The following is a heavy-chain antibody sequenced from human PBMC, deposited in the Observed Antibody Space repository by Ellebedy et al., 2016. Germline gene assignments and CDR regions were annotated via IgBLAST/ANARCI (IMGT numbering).Heavy chain of an antibody. CDR1: GFTFSSYG. V-gene: IGHV3-33*06. D-gene: IGHD4-11*01. J-gene: IGHJ4*02. CDR3: AKGPMTRFDS. CDR2: IWYDGSSK. Sequence: GGSLRLSXAASGFTFSSYGMHWVRQAPGKGLEWVAVIWYDGSSKYYADSVKGRFIISRDNSKNTLYLQMSSLRAEDTAVYYCAKGPMTRFDSWGQGTLVTVSS.